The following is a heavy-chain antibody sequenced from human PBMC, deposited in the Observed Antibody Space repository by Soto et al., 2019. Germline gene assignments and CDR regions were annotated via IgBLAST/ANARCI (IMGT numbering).Heavy chain of an antibody. V-gene: IGHV1-69*06. CDR1: GGTFSNYA. J-gene: IGHJ2*01. CDR3: ARDYYDGRGYYAWYFDR. CDR2: IIPIFGTT. Sequence: QVQLVQSGAEVKKPGSSVKVSCRASGGTFSNYAISWVRQAPGQGLEWMGGIIPIFGTTNYAQKFQGRVTITADKSKSTAYMELSSLRSEDTAVYYCARDYYDGRGYYAWYFDRWGRGTLVTVSS. D-gene: IGHD3-22*01.